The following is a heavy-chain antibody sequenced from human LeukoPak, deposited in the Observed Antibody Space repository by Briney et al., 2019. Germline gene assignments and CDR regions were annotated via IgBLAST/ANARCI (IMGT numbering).Heavy chain of an antibody. V-gene: IGHV4-31*03. D-gene: IGHD3-22*01. CDR1: GGSISSGGYY. CDR3: ASSPPRSPGSGYYYYFDY. CDR2: IYYSGST. Sequence: PSETLSLTCTVSGGSISSGGYYWSWIRQHPGKGLEWIGYIYYSGSTYYNPSLKSRVTISVDTSKNQFSLKLSSVTAADTAVYYCASSPPRSPGSGYYYYFDYWGQGTLVTVSS. J-gene: IGHJ4*02.